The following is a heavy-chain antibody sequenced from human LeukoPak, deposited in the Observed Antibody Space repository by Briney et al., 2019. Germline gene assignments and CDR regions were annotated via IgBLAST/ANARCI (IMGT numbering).Heavy chain of an antibody. CDR1: GGSISSYY. Sequence: SETLSLACTVSGGSISSYYWSWIRQPAGKGLEWIGRIYTSGSTNYNPSLKSRVTMSVDTSKNQFSLKLSSVTAADTAVYYCARGGLDPSYFDYWGQGTLVTVSS. J-gene: IGHJ4*02. D-gene: IGHD6-19*01. CDR2: IYTSGST. CDR3: ARGGLDPSYFDY. V-gene: IGHV4-4*07.